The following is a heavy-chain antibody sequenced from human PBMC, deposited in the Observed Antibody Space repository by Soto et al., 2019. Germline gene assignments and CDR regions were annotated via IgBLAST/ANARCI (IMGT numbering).Heavy chain of an antibody. J-gene: IGHJ5*02. CDR2: ISSSSSYI. Sequence: GGSLRLSCAASGFTFSSYSMNWVRQAPGKGLEWVSSISSSSSYIYYADSVKGRFTISRDNAKNSLYLQMNSLRAEDTAVYYCTRDASRDSSARGWFDPWGPGTLVTVSS. CDR1: GFTFSSYS. V-gene: IGHV3-21*01. D-gene: IGHD6-13*01. CDR3: TRDASRDSSARGWFDP.